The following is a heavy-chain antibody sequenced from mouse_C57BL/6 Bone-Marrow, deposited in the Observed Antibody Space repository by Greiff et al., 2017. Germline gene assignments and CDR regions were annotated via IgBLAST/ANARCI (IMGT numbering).Heavy chain of an antibody. D-gene: IGHD2-3*01. CDR2: IWRGGST. CDR1: GFSLTSYG. CDR3: ADERDDGYHNWYFDV. Sequence: VQLQQSGPGLVQPSQSLSITCTVSGFSLTSYGVHWVRQSPGKGLEWLGVIWRGGSTDYNAAFMSRLSIPKDNSKSQVFFKMNSRQADDTAIYYCADERDDGYHNWYFDVWGTGTTVTVSS. J-gene: IGHJ1*03. V-gene: IGHV2-5*01.